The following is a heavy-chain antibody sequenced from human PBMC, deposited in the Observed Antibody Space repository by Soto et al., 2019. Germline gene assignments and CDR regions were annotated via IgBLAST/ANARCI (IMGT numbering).Heavy chain of an antibody. D-gene: IGHD2-8*01. J-gene: IGHJ6*02. CDR2: FIPGFAAP. V-gene: IGHV1-69*12. Sequence: QVLLVQSGAEVKKPGSSMKVSCKTSGGSFSTFAISWVRLAPGQGLEWMGVFIPGFAAPTYAQRFQGRITIDADESTGTAYLELNSLRTEDTAVYYCARDRVMRGNSYYYGMDVWGHGTTVTVSS. CDR3: ARDRVMRGNSYYYGMDV. CDR1: GGSFSTFA.